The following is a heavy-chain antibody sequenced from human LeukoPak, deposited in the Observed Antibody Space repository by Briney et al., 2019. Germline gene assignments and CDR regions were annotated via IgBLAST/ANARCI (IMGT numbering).Heavy chain of an antibody. Sequence: SVKVSCKASGYTFTSYAISWVRQAPGQGLEWMGGIIPIFGTANYAQKFQGRVTITADESTSTAYMELSSLRSEDTAVYYCARPYYYDSSGYYYFDYWGQGTLVTVSS. J-gene: IGHJ4*02. V-gene: IGHV1-69*13. CDR3: ARPYYYDSSGYYYFDY. CDR2: IIPIFGTA. CDR1: GYTFTSYA. D-gene: IGHD3-22*01.